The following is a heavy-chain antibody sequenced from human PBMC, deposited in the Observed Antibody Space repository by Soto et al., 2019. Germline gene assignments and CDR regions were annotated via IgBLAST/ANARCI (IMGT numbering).Heavy chain of an antibody. D-gene: IGHD1-26*01. V-gene: IGHV1-18*01. CDR2: ISTYNGDR. J-gene: IGHJ4*02. Sequence: QVLLVQSGAEVKKPGASVKVACKASGYTFTNYGISWVRQAPGQGLEWLGWISTYNGDRDFAQKVQGRVTMTTDTSTTTAYMKLRSLLSNDTAVYYWARSRAGGTWEQYPSFYFDYWGQGALVTVSS. CDR1: GYTFTNYG. CDR3: ARSRAGGTWEQYPSFYFDY.